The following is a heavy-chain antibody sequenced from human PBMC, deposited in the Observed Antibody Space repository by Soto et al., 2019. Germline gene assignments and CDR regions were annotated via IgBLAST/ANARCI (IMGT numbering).Heavy chain of an antibody. Sequence: ASVKVSCKASGGTFSSYAISWVRQAPGQGLEWMGGISAYNGNTNYAQKLQGRVTMTTDTSTSTAYMELRSLRSDDTAVYYCARVVGDYYDSSGYVDYWGQGTLVTVSS. CDR2: ISAYNGNT. CDR1: GGTFSSYA. D-gene: IGHD3-22*01. CDR3: ARVVGDYYDSSGYVDY. V-gene: IGHV1-18*01. J-gene: IGHJ4*02.